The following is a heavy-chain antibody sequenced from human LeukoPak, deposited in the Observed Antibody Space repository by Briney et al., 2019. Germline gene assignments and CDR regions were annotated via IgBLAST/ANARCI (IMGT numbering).Heavy chain of an antibody. D-gene: IGHD5-12*01. CDR1: GFTFNNAW. J-gene: IGHJ4*02. CDR3: TTGLGDY. V-gene: IGHV3-15*01. Sequence: GGSLRLSCAASGFTFNNAWMSWVRQAPGKGLEWVGRIKSKTDGGTADYAAAVKGRFTISRDDSKTTLYLQMNSLKTDDTAVYYCTTGLGDYWGQGALVTVSS. CDR2: IKSKTDGGTA.